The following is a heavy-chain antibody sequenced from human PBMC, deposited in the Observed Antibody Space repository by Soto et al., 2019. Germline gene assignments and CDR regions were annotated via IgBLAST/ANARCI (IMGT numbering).Heavy chain of an antibody. CDR1: GYTFTSYA. V-gene: IGHV1-3*04. CDR2: INTGNGNT. Sequence: QVQLVKSGAEVKKPGASVQDSCKASGYTFTSYAMHWVRQATGQRLEGMGWINTGNGNTKYSQKFRGRVTITRDTAESTDYKELSSLRSEDTAVYYCARLSIPRGYGFDPWGQGTLVTVSS. J-gene: IGHJ5*02. CDR3: ARLSIPRGYGFDP. D-gene: IGHD1-1*01.